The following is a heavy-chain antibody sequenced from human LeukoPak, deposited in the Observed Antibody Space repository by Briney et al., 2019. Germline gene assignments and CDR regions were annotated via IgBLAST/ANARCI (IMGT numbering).Heavy chain of an antibody. CDR3: AKAYDYGGKGPSPFDY. V-gene: IGHV3-23*01. Sequence: PGGSLRLSCAASGVTFSSSTMGWVRHAPRQGLQWVSAVVGSATMTSFADSVRGRFTISRDNLKNTLSLQMNSLRAEDTAVYYCAKAYDYGGKGPSPFDYWGQGTLVTISS. D-gene: IGHD4-23*01. CDR1: GVTFSSST. CDR2: VVGSATMT. J-gene: IGHJ4*02.